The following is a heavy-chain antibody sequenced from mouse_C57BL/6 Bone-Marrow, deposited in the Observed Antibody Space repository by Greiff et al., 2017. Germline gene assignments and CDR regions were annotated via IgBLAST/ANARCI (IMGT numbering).Heavy chain of an antibody. CDR1: GFSLTSYG. J-gene: IGHJ1*03. D-gene: IGHD1-1*01. V-gene: IGHV2-5*01. CDR3: AKNSDYGSRDWYFDG. Sequence: VQLQQSGPGLVQPSQSLSITCTVSGFSLTSYGVHWVRQSPGKGLEWLGVIWRGGSTDYNAAFMSRLSITTDNSKGQVCFKMNSLQAGETAIYYWAKNSDYGSRDWYFDGWGTGTTVTVSS. CDR2: IWRGGST.